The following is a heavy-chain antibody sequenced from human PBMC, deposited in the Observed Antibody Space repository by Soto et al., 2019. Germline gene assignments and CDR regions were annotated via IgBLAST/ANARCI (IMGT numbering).Heavy chain of an antibody. CDR3: ARGKNYYDSSGQLFDY. J-gene: IGHJ4*02. D-gene: IGHD3-22*01. V-gene: IGHV4-59*01. Sequence: SETLSLTCTVSGGSISSYYWSWIRQPPGKGLEWIGYIYYSGSTNYNPSLKSRVTISVDTSKNQFSLKLSSVTAADTAVYYCARGKNYYDSSGQLFDYWGQRTLVTVSS. CDR2: IYYSGST. CDR1: GGSISSYY.